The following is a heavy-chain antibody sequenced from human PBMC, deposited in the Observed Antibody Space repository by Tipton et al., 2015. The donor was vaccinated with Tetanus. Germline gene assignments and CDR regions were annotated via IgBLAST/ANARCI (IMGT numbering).Heavy chain of an antibody. D-gene: IGHD3-3*01. CDR2: ISYDGSNK. Sequence: SLRLSCAASGFTFSSYAMHWVRQAPGKGLEWVAVISYDGSNKYYADSVKGRFTISRDNSKNTLYLQMNSLRAEDTAVYYCARDRFLADAGHYYGMDVWGQGTTVTVSS. V-gene: IGHV3-30-3*01. J-gene: IGHJ6*02. CDR1: GFTFSSYA. CDR3: ARDRFLADAGHYYGMDV.